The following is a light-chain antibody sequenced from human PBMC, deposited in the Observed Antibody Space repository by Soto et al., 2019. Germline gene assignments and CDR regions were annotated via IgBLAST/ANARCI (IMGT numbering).Light chain of an antibody. J-gene: IGKJ2*01. V-gene: IGKV1-39*01. Sequence: DIQMTQSPSSLSASVGDRVTITCRASQSISSYLNWYQQKPGKAPKLLIYAASSLQSGVPSRFSVSGSGTDFTLTISSLQPEDFATYYYQQSYSTPYTFGQGNKLEIK. CDR2: AAS. CDR3: QQSYSTPYT. CDR1: QSISSY.